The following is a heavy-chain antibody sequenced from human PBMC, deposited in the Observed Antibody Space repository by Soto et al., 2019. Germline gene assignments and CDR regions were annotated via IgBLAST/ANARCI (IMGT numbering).Heavy chain of an antibody. J-gene: IGHJ4*02. V-gene: IGHV3-21*01. CDR2: VSSSSSYI. D-gene: IGHD3-10*01. CDR1: GFTFSGHT. Sequence: EVQLVESGGGLVKPGGSLRLSCAASGFTFSGHTINWVRQAPGKGLEWVSSVSSSSSYIYYADSVKGRFTVSRDNAEKSLYLQMNSLRAEDTAIYYCARGMGFDGSGYAFFDSWGQGTLVTVSS. CDR3: ARGMGFDGSGYAFFDS.